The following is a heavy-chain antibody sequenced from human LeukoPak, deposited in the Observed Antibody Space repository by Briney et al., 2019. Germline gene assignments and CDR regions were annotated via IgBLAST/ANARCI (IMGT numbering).Heavy chain of an antibody. CDR3: SNKRDY. J-gene: IGHJ4*02. V-gene: IGHV3-7*01. Sequence: GGSLRLSCTAYGFTFRSHWMTWVRQAPGKGLEWVANTNEAGSGQNYVGSVKGRFTVSRDNAKNSLYLQMNSLRVEDTAIYYCSNKRDYWGQGTLVTVSS. CDR1: GFTFRSHW. CDR2: TNEAGSGQ.